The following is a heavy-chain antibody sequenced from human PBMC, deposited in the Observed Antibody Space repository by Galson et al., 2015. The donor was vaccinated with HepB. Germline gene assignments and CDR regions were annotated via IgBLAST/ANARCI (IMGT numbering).Heavy chain of an antibody. CDR2: IKQDGGEK. CDR3: ARDVWFGELLSEYGMDV. D-gene: IGHD3-10*01. Sequence: SLRLSCAASGFTFSTYWMTWVRQAPGKGLEWVANIKQDGGEKYYVDSVKGRFTISRDNAMNSLYLQMNSLRAEDTAVYYCARDVWFGELLSEYGMDVWGQGTTVTVSS. V-gene: IGHV3-7*03. J-gene: IGHJ6*02. CDR1: GFTFSTYW.